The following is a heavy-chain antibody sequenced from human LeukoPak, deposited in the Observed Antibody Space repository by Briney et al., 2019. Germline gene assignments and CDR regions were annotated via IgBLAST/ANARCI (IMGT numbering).Heavy chain of an antibody. V-gene: IGHV4-39*01. CDR1: GGSISSSSYY. D-gene: IGHD3-22*01. CDR2: IYYSGST. CDR3: ASRGTDYYESSGYGPHYYFDY. J-gene: IGHJ4*02. Sequence: PSETLSLTCTVSGGSISSSSYYWGWIRQPPGKGLEWIGSIYYSGSTYYNPSLKSRVTISVDTSKNQFSLKLSSVTAADTAVYYCASRGTDYYESSGYGPHYYFDYWGQGTLVTVSS.